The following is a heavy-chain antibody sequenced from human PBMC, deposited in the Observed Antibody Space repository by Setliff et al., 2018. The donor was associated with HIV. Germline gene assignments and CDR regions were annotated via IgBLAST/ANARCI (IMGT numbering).Heavy chain of an antibody. Sequence: GGSLRLSCAASGFTFSSYTMNWVRQAPGKGLEWVSSISYSTGYIYYADSVKGRLTISRDNAKSSLYLQMNSLRAEDTAVYYCARGVAAAGTDYWGQGTLVTVSS. J-gene: IGHJ4*02. D-gene: IGHD6-13*01. V-gene: IGHV3-21*01. CDR3: ARGVAAAGTDY. CDR1: GFTFSSYT. CDR2: ISYSTGYI.